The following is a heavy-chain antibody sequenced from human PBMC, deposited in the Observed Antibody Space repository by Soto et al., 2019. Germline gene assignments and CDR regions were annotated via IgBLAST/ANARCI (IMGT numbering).Heavy chain of an antibody. CDR2: ISAYNGNT. Sequence: GASVKVSCKASGYTFTSYGISWVRQAPGQGLEWMGWISAYNGNTNYAQKLQGRVTMTTDTSTSTAYMELRSLRSDDTAVYYCARVTENVWSGYYMGYFDYWGQGTLVTVSS. D-gene: IGHD3-3*01. J-gene: IGHJ4*02. V-gene: IGHV1-18*01. CDR3: ARVTENVWSGYYMGYFDY. CDR1: GYTFTSYG.